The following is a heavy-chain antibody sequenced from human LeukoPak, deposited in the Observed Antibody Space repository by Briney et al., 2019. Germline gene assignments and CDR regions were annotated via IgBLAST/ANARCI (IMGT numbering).Heavy chain of an antibody. V-gene: IGHV3-7*01. J-gene: IGHJ4*02. D-gene: IGHD7-27*01. CDR3: GRADWGSIDY. Sequence: GRSLRLSSAASGFTFSHYWMTWVRQAPGNGLECVAIIRLDAHDGSYVDSVKGRFTISRYNAKNSLYLQVNSLRAEDTAVYFCGRADWGSIDYWGQGALVTVSS. CDR1: GFTFSHYW. CDR2: IRLDAHDG.